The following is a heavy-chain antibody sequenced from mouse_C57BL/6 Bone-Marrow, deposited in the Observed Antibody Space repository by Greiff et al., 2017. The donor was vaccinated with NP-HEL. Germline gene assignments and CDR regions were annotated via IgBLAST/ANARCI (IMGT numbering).Heavy chain of an antibody. Sequence: EVKVVESGPELVKPGASVKMSCKASGYTFTDYNMHWVKQSHGKSLEWIGYINPNNGGTSYIQKFKGKATLTVNKSSSTAYMELRSLTSEDSAVYYCARGLPRAMDYWGQGTSVTVSS. CDR2: INPNNGGT. CDR1: GYTFTDYN. CDR3: ARGLPRAMDY. J-gene: IGHJ4*01. D-gene: IGHD5-5*01. V-gene: IGHV1-22*01.